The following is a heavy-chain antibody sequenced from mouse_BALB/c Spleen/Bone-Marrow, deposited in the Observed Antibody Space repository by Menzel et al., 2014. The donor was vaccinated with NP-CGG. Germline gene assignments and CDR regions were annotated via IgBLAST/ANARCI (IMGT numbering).Heavy chain of an antibody. D-gene: IGHD2-4*01. V-gene: IGHV5-17*02. CDR3: ARGYDYGFAY. CDR1: GFTFSSFG. CDR2: ISSGSSTI. J-gene: IGHJ3*01. Sequence: EVQVVESGGGLVQPGGSRKLSCAASGFTFSSFGMHWVRQAPEKGLEWVAYISSGSSTIYYADTVKGRFTISRDSPKNTLFLQMTSLRSEDTAMYYCARGYDYGFAYWGQGTLVTVSA.